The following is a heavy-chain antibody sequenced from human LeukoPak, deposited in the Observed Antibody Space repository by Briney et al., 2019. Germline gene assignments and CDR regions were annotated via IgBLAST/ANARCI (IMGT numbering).Heavy chain of an antibody. CDR2: ISSSSSYI. CDR3: ARYDFWSGQVDY. V-gene: IGHV3-21*01. J-gene: IGHJ4*02. CDR1: GFTFSSYS. Sequence: GGSLRLSCAASGFTFSSYSMNWVRQAPGKGLEWVSSISSSSSYIYYADSVKGRFTISRDNAKNSLYLQMNSLRAEDTAAYYCARYDFWSGQVDYWGQGTLVTVSS. D-gene: IGHD3-3*01.